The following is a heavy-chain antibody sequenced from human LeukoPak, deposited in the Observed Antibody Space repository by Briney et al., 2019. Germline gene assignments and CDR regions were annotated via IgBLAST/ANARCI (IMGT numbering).Heavy chain of an antibody. CDR2: INHSGST. CDR1: GGSFSGYY. D-gene: IGHD1-26*01. Sequence: SETLSLTCAVYGGSFSGYYWSWIRQPPGKGLEWIGEINHSGSTNYNPSPKSRVTISVDTSKNQFSLKLSSVTAADTAVYYCARGTIVGATNFDYWGQGTLVTVSS. J-gene: IGHJ4*02. CDR3: ARGTIVGATNFDY. V-gene: IGHV4-34*01.